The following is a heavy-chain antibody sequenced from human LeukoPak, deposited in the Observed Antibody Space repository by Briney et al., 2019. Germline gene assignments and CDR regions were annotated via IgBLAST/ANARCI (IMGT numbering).Heavy chain of an antibody. V-gene: IGHV3-33*01. CDR3: ARSSLPYTYGYRFDY. Sequence: VGSLRLSCAASGFTFSSYGMHWVRQAPGKGLEWVAVIWYDGSNKYYADSVKGRFTISRNNSKNTLYLQMNSLRAEDTAVYYCARSSLPYTYGYRFDYWGQGTLVTVSS. CDR1: GFTFSSYG. CDR2: IWYDGSNK. D-gene: IGHD5-18*01. J-gene: IGHJ4*02.